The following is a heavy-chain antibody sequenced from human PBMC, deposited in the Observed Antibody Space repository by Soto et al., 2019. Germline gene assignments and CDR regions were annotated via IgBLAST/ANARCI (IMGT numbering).Heavy chain of an antibody. CDR3: ANRYCSSTSCPPNGY. J-gene: IGHJ4*02. V-gene: IGHV3-11*01. Sequence: GGSLRLSCAASGFTFSDYYMSWIRQAPGKGLEWVSYISSSGSTIYYADSVKGRFTISRDNAKNSLYLQMNSLRAEDTAVYYCANRYCSSTSCPPNGYWGQGTLVTVSS. D-gene: IGHD2-2*01. CDR1: GFTFSDYY. CDR2: ISSSGSTI.